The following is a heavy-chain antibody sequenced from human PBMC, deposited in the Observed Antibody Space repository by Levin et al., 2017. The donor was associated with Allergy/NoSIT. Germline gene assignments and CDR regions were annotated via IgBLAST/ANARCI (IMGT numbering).Heavy chain of an antibody. CDR3: AKEGLLHSGAWYFDF. CDR1: GFAFSSYA. V-gene: IGHV3-23*01. D-gene: IGHD6-19*01. J-gene: IGHJ4*02. Sequence: GGSLRLSCAASGFAFSSYAMNWVRQAPGKGLEWLSSISNSGSTYTADSVRGRFTISRDNSRNTVYLQMNSLRPEDTAIYYCAKEGLLHSGAWYFDFWGQGTKVAVSS. CDR2: ISNSGST.